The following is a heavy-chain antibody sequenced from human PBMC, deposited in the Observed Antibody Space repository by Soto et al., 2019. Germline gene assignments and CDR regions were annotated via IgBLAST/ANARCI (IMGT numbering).Heavy chain of an antibody. Sequence: QVQLQESGPGLVKPSETLFLTCTVSGGSISTYYWNWIRQPPGKGLEWIGYIYYTGLTNYNPSLKSRVTISVDTSKNQLSLKLGSVTAADTAVYYWARRLPAAGTTWLDPWGQGTLVTVSS. CDR3: ARRLPAAGTTWLDP. J-gene: IGHJ5*02. V-gene: IGHV4-59*08. D-gene: IGHD6-13*01. CDR2: IYYTGLT. CDR1: GGSISTYY.